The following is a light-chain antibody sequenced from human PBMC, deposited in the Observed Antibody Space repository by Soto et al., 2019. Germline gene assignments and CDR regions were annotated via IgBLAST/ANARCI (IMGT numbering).Light chain of an antibody. CDR3: QQYGDSPAT. Sequence: EIVLTQSPGTLSLSPGERVTLSCRASQSVTSSYLAWYQQRPGQAPRLLIYGASRRATGIPDRFSGSGSGTDFTLTFSRLEPEDFAVYYCQQYGDSPATFGPGTKVDIK. J-gene: IGKJ3*01. CDR2: GAS. V-gene: IGKV3-20*01. CDR1: QSVTSSY.